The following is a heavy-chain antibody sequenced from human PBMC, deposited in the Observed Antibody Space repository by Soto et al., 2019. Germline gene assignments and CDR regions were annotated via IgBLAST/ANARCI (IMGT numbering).Heavy chain of an antibody. D-gene: IGHD1-1*01. CDR2: ISYDGGSK. V-gene: IGHV3-30*04. J-gene: IGHJ5*02. CDR3: ARDVEAFNL. CDR1: GFTFSSYA. Sequence: QVPLVESGGGVVQPGRSLRLPGAASGFTFSSYAMHWVRQAPGKGLEWVAMISYDGGSKSFADSVKGRFTISRDNSKNTLYLQMNSLSPEVTAVYFCARDVEAFNLWGQGTLFTVSS.